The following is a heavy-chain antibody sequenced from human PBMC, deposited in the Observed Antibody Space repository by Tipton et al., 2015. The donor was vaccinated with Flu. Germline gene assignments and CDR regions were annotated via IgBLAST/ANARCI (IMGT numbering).Heavy chain of an antibody. J-gene: IGHJ3*02. CDR2: MYYSGST. V-gene: IGHV4-31*03. Sequence: TLSLTCTVSGGSISSGGHYWSWIRQHPGKGLEWIGYMYYSGSTYYNPSLKSRVTISVDTSKNQFSLKLSSVTAADTAVYYCVRDVYGTDAFEIWGQGTKVTGSS. CDR3: VRDVYGTDAFEI. D-gene: IGHD2-8*01. CDR1: GGSISSGGHY.